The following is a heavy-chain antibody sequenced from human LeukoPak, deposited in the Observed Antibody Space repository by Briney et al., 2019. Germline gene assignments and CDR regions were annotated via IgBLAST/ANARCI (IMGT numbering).Heavy chain of an antibody. D-gene: IGHD6-13*01. Sequence: PGGSLRLSCAASGFTFSSYSMNWVRQAPGKGLEWVSYISSSSSTIYYADSVKGRFTISRDNAKNSLYPQMNSLRAEDTAVYYCAREEQLGDIDYWGQGTLVTVSS. CDR1: GFTFSSYS. CDR3: AREEQLGDIDY. CDR2: ISSSSSTI. V-gene: IGHV3-48*01. J-gene: IGHJ4*02.